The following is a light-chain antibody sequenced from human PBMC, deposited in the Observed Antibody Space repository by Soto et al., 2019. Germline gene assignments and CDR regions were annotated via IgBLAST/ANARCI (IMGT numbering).Light chain of an antibody. J-gene: IGLJ1*01. CDR1: SSNIGSNA. V-gene: IGLV1-44*01. Sequence: QSVLTQSPSTSGTPGQRVTISCSGSSSNIGSNAINWYQQLPGTAPKLLMYSNNQRPSGVPDRFSGSKSGTSASLAIRGLQSEDEGDYYCSSYTNINTRACVFGTGTKLTVL. CDR2: SNN. CDR3: SSYTNINTRACV.